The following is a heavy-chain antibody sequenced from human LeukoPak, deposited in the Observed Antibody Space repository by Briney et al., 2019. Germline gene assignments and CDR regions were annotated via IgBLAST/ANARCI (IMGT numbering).Heavy chain of an antibody. CDR2: IYSGGST. CDR1: GFTVSNNH. J-gene: IGHJ4*02. V-gene: IGHV3-53*01. Sequence: GGSLRLSCGASGFTVSNNHMSWVRQAPGKGLEWVSVIYSGGSTYYADSVKGRFTISRVNSQNTLYLQMDSLRAEDTAVYYCARHVQLVRFDYWGQGTLVTVSS. CDR3: ARHVQLVRFDY. D-gene: IGHD6-13*01.